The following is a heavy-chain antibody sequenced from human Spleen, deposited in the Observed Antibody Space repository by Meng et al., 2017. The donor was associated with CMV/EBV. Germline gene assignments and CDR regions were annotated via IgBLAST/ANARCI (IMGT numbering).Heavy chain of an antibody. V-gene: IGHV1-2*02. CDR1: GYTFTGYY. Sequence: ASVKVSCKASGYTFTGYYMHWVRQAPGQGLEWMGWINPNSGGTNYAQKFQGRVTMTRDTSISTAYMELSRLRSDDTAVYYCARAFSGSPTDFDYWGQGTLVTVSS. J-gene: IGHJ4*02. CDR3: ARAFSGSPTDFDY. D-gene: IGHD1-26*01. CDR2: INPNSGGT.